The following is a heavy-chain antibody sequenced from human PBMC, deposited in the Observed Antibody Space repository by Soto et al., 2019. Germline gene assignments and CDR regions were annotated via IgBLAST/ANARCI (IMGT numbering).Heavy chain of an antibody. Sequence: GESLKISCKGSGYSFTSYWIGWVRQMPGKGLEWMGIIYPGDSDTRYSPSFQGQVTISADNSISTAYLQWSSLKASDTAMYYCAGFFWAMDDYDAFDIWGQGTMVTVSS. V-gene: IGHV5-51*01. CDR2: IYPGDSDT. D-gene: IGHD5-12*01. J-gene: IGHJ3*02. CDR3: AGFFWAMDDYDAFDI. CDR1: GYSFTSYW.